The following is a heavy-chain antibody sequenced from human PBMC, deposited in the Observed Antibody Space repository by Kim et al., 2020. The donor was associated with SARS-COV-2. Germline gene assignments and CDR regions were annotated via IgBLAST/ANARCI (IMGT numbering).Heavy chain of an antibody. V-gene: IGHV4-61*02. Sequence: SETLSLTCTVSGGSISSDTYYWSWIRQPAGKGLEWIGRIYTSGSTNYNPSLKSRVTISVDTSKNQFSLKLSSVTAADTAVYYCARGEQQLDRYTISYYYYGMDVGGQGTTVTVAS. CDR1: GGSISSDTYY. J-gene: IGHJ6*02. CDR2: IYTSGST. CDR3: ARGEQQLDRYTISYYYYGMDV. D-gene: IGHD6-13*01.